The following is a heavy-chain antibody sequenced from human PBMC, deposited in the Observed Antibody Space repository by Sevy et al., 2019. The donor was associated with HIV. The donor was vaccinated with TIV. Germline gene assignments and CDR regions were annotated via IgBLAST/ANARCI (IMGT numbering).Heavy chain of an antibody. Sequence: GESLKISCKGSGYSFTYYWIGWVRQMPGKGLEWMVIIYTGDSHTIYSPSFQGQVSISADKSISTAYLQWSSLKASDTAMYYCARGNYYDSSGYYPTSFDYWGQGTLVTVSS. CDR1: GYSFTYYW. CDR3: ARGNYYDSSGYYPTSFDY. J-gene: IGHJ4*02. V-gene: IGHV5-51*01. CDR2: IYTGDSHT. D-gene: IGHD3-22*01.